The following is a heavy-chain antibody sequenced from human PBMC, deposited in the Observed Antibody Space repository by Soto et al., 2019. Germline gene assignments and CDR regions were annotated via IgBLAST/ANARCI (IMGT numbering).Heavy chain of an antibody. V-gene: IGHV3-30-3*01. J-gene: IGHJ4*02. CDR3: ARGGRGPDGSHGIDY. D-gene: IGHD1-26*01. CDR1: GFTFSSYA. Sequence: QVQLVESGGGVVQPGRSLRLSCAASGFTFSSYAMHWVRQAPGKGLEWVAVISYDGSNKYYADSVKGRFTIARDNPKNTLYLQMNSLRAEDTAVYYCARGGRGPDGSHGIDYWGQGTLVTVSS. CDR2: ISYDGSNK.